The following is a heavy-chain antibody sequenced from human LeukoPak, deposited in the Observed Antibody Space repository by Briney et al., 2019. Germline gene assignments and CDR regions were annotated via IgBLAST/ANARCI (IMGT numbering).Heavy chain of an antibody. CDR1: GYTFTSYG. Sequence: GASVKVSCKASGYTFTSYGISWVRQAPGQGLEWMGWISAYNGNTNYAPKLQGRVTMTTDTSTSTAYMELRSLRSDDTAVYYCARDFRYDRINWFDPWGQGTLVTVSS. CDR2: ISAYNGNT. CDR3: ARDFRYDRINWFDP. V-gene: IGHV1-18*01. D-gene: IGHD3-22*01. J-gene: IGHJ5*02.